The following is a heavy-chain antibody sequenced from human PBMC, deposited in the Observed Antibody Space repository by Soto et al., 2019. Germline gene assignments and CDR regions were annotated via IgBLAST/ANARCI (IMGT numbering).Heavy chain of an antibody. J-gene: IGHJ4*02. D-gene: IGHD2-8*01. CDR2: VYYTGST. CDR3: ARSFAVHGPHIDY. Sequence: PETLSLTFSVSGGSISGSYWSWIRQSPGKGLEWLGYVYYTGSTNYSPSLRSRVSISVDTSKNEFSLRLSSVTAADTAVYFCARSFAVHGPHIDYWGQGTQVTLSS. V-gene: IGHV4-59*01. CDR1: GGSISGSY.